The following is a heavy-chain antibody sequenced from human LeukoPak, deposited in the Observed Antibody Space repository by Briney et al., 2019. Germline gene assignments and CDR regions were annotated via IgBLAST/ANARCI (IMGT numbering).Heavy chain of an antibody. Sequence: QPGGSLKLSCVVSGFSLSDSSIHGVRQAYGKGLEWVGRIRSKANSYATAYAASEQGGFTISRDDSKNMAYLQMNSLKTEDTVVYYCTSLNFFDRSGYHYDYWGQGTLVTVSS. V-gene: IGHV3-73*01. CDR2: IRSKANSYAT. CDR1: GFSLSDSS. D-gene: IGHD3-22*01. J-gene: IGHJ4*02. CDR3: TSLNFFDRSGYHYDY.